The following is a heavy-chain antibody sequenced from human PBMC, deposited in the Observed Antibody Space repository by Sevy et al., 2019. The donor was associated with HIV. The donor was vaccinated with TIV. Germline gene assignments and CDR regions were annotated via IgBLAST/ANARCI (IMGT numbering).Heavy chain of an antibody. CDR2: INPNSGGT. Sequence: ASVKVSCKASGYTFTGYYMHWVRQAPGQGLEWMGWINPNSGGTNYAQKFQGRVTMTRDTSISTAYMELSRLRSDDTAVYYCARSSYCSGGSCYEYYYYYGMDVWGQGTTVTVSS. CDR1: GYTFTGYY. CDR3: ARSSYCSGGSCYEYYYYYGMDV. V-gene: IGHV1-2*02. J-gene: IGHJ6*02. D-gene: IGHD2-15*01.